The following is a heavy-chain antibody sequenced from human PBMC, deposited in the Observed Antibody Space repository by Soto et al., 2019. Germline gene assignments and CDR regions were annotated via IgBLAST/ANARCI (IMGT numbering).Heavy chain of an antibody. V-gene: IGHV3-30-3*01. D-gene: IGHD2-2*01. Sequence: PGGSLRLSCAASGFTFSSYAMHWVRQAPGKGLEWVAVISYDGSNKYYADSVKGRFTISRDNSKNTLYLQMNSLRAEDTAVYYCARGRRLYHGDWFDPWGQGTLVTVSS. CDR2: ISYDGSNK. CDR1: GFTFSSYA. J-gene: IGHJ5*02. CDR3: ARGRRLYHGDWFDP.